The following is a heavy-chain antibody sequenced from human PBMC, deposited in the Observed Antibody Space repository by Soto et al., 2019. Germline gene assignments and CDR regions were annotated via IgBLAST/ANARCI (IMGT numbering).Heavy chain of an antibody. J-gene: IGHJ6*02. Sequence: QVQLQESGPGLVKPSETLSLTCTVSGGSISPYYWSWIRQPAGKGLEWIGRIYSSGSTNYNPSLKSRVTMSVDTSKNQFSLKLSSVTAADTAVYYCARVDGVLAARGRTLKYYYGMDVWGQGTTVTVSS. V-gene: IGHV4-4*07. CDR3: ARVDGVLAARGRTLKYYYGMDV. D-gene: IGHD2-2*01. CDR1: GGSISPYY. CDR2: IYSSGST.